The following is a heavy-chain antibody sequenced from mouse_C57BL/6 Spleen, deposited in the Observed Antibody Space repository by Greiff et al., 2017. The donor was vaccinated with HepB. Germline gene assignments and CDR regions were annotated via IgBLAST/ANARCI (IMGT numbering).Heavy chain of an antibody. J-gene: IGHJ2*01. CDR3: ANYYGSSSYYFDY. CDR2: IYPRSGNT. D-gene: IGHD1-1*01. Sequence: VQLQESGAELARPGASVKLSCKASGYTFTSYGISWVKQRTGQGLEWIGEIYPRSGNTYYNEKFKGKATLTADKSSSTAYMELRSLTSEDSAVYFCANYYGSSSYYFDYWGQGTTLTVSS. CDR1: GYTFTSYG. V-gene: IGHV1-81*01.